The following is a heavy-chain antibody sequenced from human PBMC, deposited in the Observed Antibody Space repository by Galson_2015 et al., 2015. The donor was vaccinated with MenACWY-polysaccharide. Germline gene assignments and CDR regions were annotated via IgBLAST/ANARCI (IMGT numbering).Heavy chain of an antibody. D-gene: IGHD1-7*01. V-gene: IGHV3-74*01. CDR3: GRDLTGTRDC. Sequence: SLRLSCADSGSILSHYWVHWVRQAPGKGLVWVSRINPDGSITTYADSVKGRFTISRDNAKNTVYLQMNSLRAEDTAIYYCGRDLTGTRDCWGQGTLVTVSS. J-gene: IGHJ4*02. CDR2: INPDGSIT. CDR1: GSILSHYW.